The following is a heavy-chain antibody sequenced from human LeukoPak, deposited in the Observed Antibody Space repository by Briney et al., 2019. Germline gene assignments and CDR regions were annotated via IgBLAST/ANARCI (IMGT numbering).Heavy chain of an antibody. V-gene: IGHV1-18*01. CDR2: ISANNGDT. CDR3: ARDPPGLTLGSPGDY. Sequence: ASVKVSCKASGYTFTSYGIAWVRQAPRQGLQWMGWISANNGDTSYSQKLQGRVTMTTDTSTNTAYMELRSLTSDDTAVYYCARDPPGLTLGSPGDYWGQGTLVTVSS. J-gene: IGHJ4*02. D-gene: IGHD3-16*01. CDR1: GYTFTSYG.